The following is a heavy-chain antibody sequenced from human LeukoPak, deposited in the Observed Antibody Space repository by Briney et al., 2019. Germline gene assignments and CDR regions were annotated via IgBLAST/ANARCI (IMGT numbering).Heavy chain of an antibody. J-gene: IGHJ3*02. D-gene: IGHD2-2*01. V-gene: IGHV4-4*07. CDR1: GGSISSYY. CDR3: ARAPATHCSTTSCYVFDI. Sequence: SETLSLTCTVSGGSISSYYWSWIRQPAGKGLESIGRIYSGGNPTYNPSLKTRVPMSLYTSKNQFSLKLSSLTAADTALYYCARAPATHCSTTSCYVFDIWGQGTTVTVSS. CDR2: IYSGGNP.